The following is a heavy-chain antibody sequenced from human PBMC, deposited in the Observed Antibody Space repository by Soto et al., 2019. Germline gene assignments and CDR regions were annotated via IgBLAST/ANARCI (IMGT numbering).Heavy chain of an antibody. CDR3: ARHAPAHCRGSPCFGYFMDV. Sequence: QLQLQESGPGLVKPSETLSLSCFVSGASVSRNDYYWGWIRQSPGKGLEWIGNIYYRGTTFYNPSLRNRVTISVDKYKNQISLRLRSVTAADTARYYCARHAPAHCRGSPCFGYFMDVWGKGTTV. CDR1: GASVSRNDYY. CDR2: IYYRGTT. V-gene: IGHV4-39*01. D-gene: IGHD3-22*01. J-gene: IGHJ6*03.